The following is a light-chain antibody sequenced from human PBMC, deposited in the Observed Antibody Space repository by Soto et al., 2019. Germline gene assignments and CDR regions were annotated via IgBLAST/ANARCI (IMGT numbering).Light chain of an antibody. J-gene: IGKJ1*01. Sequence: EIVMTQSPATLSVSPGERATLSCRASQSVSSNLAWYQQKPGQAPRLLIYGASTRATGIPARFSGSGSGTEFHLTISSLKSEDFAVYYCQQYNNWPWTFGQGTKVEIK. V-gene: IGKV3-15*01. CDR2: GAS. CDR1: QSVSSN. CDR3: QQYNNWPWT.